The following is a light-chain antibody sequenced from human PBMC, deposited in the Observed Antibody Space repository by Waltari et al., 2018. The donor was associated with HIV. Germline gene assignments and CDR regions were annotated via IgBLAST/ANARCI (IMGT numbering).Light chain of an antibody. CDR2: DNN. Sequence: HSVLTQPPSVPAAPGQKVTTSCSGSSSNIGNNYLSWYQQFPGTAPKLLIYDNNKRPSGIPDRFSGTKSGTSATLGITGLQTGDEAGYYCGAWDSGLSAWVFGGGTKLTVL. J-gene: IGLJ3*02. V-gene: IGLV1-51*01. CDR3: GAWDSGLSAWV. CDR1: SSNIGNNY.